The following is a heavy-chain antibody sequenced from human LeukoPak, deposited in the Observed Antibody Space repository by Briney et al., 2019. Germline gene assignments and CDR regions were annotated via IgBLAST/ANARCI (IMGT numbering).Heavy chain of an antibody. CDR3: ARDSLSGSYYFDY. CDR2: INHSGGST. Sequence: ASVKDSCKASGYTFTSYYMHWVRQAPGQGLQWMGIINHSGGSTRYAQKFQGRVTKTRDTSTSTVYMELSSLRSEDTAVYYCARDSLSGSYYFDYWGQGTLVTVSS. J-gene: IGHJ4*02. D-gene: IGHD1-26*01. V-gene: IGHV1-46*01. CDR1: GYTFTSYY.